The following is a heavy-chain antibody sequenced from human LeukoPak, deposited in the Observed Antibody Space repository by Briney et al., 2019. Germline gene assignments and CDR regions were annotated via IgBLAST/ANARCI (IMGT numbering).Heavy chain of an antibody. Sequence: PGGSLRLSCAASGFTFDDYAMHWVRQAPGKGLEWVSGISWNSGSIGYADSVKGRFTISRDNAKNSLYLQMNSLRAEDTALYYCAKDYGSGSYSSGNFDYWGQGTLVTVSS. V-gene: IGHV3-9*01. CDR1: GFTFDDYA. CDR2: ISWNSGSI. CDR3: AKDYGSGSYSSGNFDY. D-gene: IGHD3-10*01. J-gene: IGHJ4*02.